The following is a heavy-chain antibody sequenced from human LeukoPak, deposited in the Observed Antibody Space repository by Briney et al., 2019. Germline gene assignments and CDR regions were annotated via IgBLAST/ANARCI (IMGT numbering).Heavy chain of an antibody. J-gene: IGHJ6*03. CDR2: IYYSGST. CDR1: GGSISSYY. V-gene: IGHV4-59*01. CDR3: AAMVRGVHYYYYMDV. D-gene: IGHD3-10*01. Sequence: SETLSLTCTVSGGSISSYYWSWIRQPPGKGLEWIGYIYYSGSTNYNPSLKSRVTISVDTSKNQFSLKLSSVTAADTAVYYCAAMVRGVHYYYYMDVWGKGTTVTVS.